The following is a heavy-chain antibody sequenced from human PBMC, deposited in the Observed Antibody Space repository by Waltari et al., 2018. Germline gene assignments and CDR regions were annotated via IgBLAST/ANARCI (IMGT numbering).Heavy chain of an antibody. D-gene: IGHD6-6*01. CDR2: IIPIFGTA. Sequence: QVQLVQSGAEVKKPGSSVKVSCKASGGTFSSYAISWVRQAPGQGLEWMGGIIPIFGTANYAQKFQGRVTITTDESTSTAYMELSSLRSEDTAVYYCARDRWSIAARPYYYGMDVWGQGTTVTVSS. J-gene: IGHJ6*02. CDR3: ARDRWSIAARPYYYGMDV. CDR1: GGTFSSYA. V-gene: IGHV1-69*05.